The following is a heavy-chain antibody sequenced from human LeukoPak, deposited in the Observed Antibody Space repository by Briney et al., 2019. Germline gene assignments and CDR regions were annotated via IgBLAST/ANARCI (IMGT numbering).Heavy chain of an antibody. D-gene: IGHD5-12*01. CDR2: IVVGSGNT. V-gene: IGHV1-58*01. CDR1: GFTFTSSA. J-gene: IGHJ4*02. Sequence: SVKVSCKASGFTFTSSAVQWVRQARGQRLEWIGWIVVGSGNTNYAQKFQERVTITRDMSTSTAYMELSSLRSEDTAVYYCAAGGALRGYSGYDLYDYWGQGTLVTVSS. CDR3: AAGGALRGYSGYDLYDY.